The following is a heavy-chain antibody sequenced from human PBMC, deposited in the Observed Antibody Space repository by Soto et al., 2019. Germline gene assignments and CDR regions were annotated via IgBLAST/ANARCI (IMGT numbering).Heavy chain of an antibody. J-gene: IGHJ6*02. D-gene: IGHD3-22*01. CDR3: ARGATMIVPGGMDV. Sequence: SLRLCCAASGFTFSSYGMHWVRQAPGKGLEWVAVIWYDGSNKYYADSVKGRFTISRDNSKNTLYLQMNSLRAEDTAVYYCARGATMIVPGGMDVWGQGTTVTVSS. CDR1: GFTFSSYG. V-gene: IGHV3-33*01. CDR2: IWYDGSNK.